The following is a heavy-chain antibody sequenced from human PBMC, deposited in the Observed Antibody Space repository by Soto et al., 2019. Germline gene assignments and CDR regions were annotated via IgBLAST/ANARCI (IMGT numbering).Heavy chain of an antibody. CDR3: ARGIAAAGYYFDY. V-gene: IGHV3-21*01. CDR2: ISSSSSYI. J-gene: IGHJ4*02. Sequence: GGSLRLSXAASGFTFSSYSMNWVRQAPGKGLEWVSSISSSSSYIYYADSVKGRFTISRDNAKNSLYLQMNSLRAEDTAVYYCARGIAAAGYYFDYWGQGTLVTVSS. D-gene: IGHD6-13*01. CDR1: GFTFSSYS.